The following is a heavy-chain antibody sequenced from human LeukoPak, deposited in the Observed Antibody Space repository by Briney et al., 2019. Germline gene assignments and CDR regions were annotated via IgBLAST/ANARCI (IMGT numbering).Heavy chain of an antibody. V-gene: IGHV4-38-2*02. CDR1: GYSISSGYY. D-gene: IGHD6-19*01. CDR3: ARDLDSSGWYPYGSD. J-gene: IGHJ4*02. Sequence: SETLSLTCTVSGYSISSGYYWGWIRQPPGKGLEWIGSIYHSGSTYYNPSLKSRVTISVDTSKNQFSLKLSSVTAADTAVYYCARDLDSSGWYPYGSDWGQGTLVTVSS. CDR2: IYHSGST.